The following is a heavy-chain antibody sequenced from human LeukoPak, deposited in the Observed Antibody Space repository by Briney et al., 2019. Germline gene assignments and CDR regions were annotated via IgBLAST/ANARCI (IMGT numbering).Heavy chain of an antibody. Sequence: GGSLRLSCAVSGFTFSSYSMNWVRQAPGKGLEWVSSISSSSSYIYYADSVKGRFTISRDNAKNSLYPQMNSLRAEDTAVYYCARDPGIAAADPYWGQGTLVTVSS. V-gene: IGHV3-21*01. D-gene: IGHD6-13*01. J-gene: IGHJ4*02. CDR2: ISSSSSYI. CDR1: GFTFSSYS. CDR3: ARDPGIAAADPY.